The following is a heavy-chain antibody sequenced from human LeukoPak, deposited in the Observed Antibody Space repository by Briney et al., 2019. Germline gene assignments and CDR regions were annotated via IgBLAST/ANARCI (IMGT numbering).Heavy chain of an antibody. CDR1: GFPFSSNR. Sequence: GGSLRPSCEASGFPFSSNRMNWARQPPGKGLEGVSSISSSSSYIYYADSMKGRFTISRDNAKNSLYLQMNSLRAEDTAVYYCARLRSTSSRAFDIWGQGTMVTVSS. CDR2: ISSSSSYI. D-gene: IGHD2-2*01. CDR3: ARLRSTSSRAFDI. J-gene: IGHJ3*02. V-gene: IGHV3-21*01.